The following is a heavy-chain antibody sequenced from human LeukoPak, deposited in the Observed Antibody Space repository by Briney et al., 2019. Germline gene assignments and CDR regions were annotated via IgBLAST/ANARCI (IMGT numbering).Heavy chain of an antibody. V-gene: IGHV4-59*01. J-gene: IGHJ6*02. CDR3: ARGIRSLYYYYGMDV. CDR2: IYYSGST. Sequence: PSETLSLTCTVSGGSISSYYWSWIRQPPGKGLEWIGYIYYSGSTNYNPSLKSRVTISVDTSKNQFSLKLSSVTAADTAVYYCARGIRSLYYYYGMDVWGQGTTVTVSS. CDR1: GGSISSYY. D-gene: IGHD3-3*01.